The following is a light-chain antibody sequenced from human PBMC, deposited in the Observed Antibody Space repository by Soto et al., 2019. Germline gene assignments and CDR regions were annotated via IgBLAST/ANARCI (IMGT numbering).Light chain of an antibody. CDR2: GAS. V-gene: IGKV3-20*01. CDR1: QSISSSY. CDR3: QQYGSSRFT. J-gene: IGKJ3*01. Sequence: EIVLTQSPGTLSLSPGDRATLSCRASQSISSSYLAWYQQKPGQAPRLLVYGASSRATGTPDRFSGSGSGTDFTLTISRLEPEDLAVYYCQQYGSSRFTFGPGTKVDIK.